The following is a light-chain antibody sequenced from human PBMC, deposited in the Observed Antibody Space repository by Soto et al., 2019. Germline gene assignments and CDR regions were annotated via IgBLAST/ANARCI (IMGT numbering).Light chain of an antibody. J-gene: IGLJ3*02. CDR2: VNTDGSH. Sequence: QPVLTQSPSASASLGASVKLTCTLSSGHSNYAIAWHQQQPEKGPRYLMKVNTDGSHIKGGGIPERFSGSSSGAERYLTISSLQSEDEAEYYCQTWGTGINWVFGGGTKLTVL. CDR3: QTWGTGINWV. V-gene: IGLV4-69*01. CDR1: SGHSNYA.